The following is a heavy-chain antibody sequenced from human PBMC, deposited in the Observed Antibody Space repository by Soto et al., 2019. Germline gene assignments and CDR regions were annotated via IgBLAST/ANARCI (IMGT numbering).Heavy chain of an antibody. V-gene: IGHV1-18*01. CDR2: VSPKSGNT. CDR1: GYNFFDYG. D-gene: IGHD1-1*01. J-gene: IGHJ1*01. CDR3: ARGRTVSSIGPLLV. Sequence: QIQLVQSGAEVKKPGASVKVSCKASGYNFFDYGASWVRQAPGQGLEWMGWVSPKSGNTDFARKVQGRVTMTADTSTNTAYLELRGLRSDDTAVYYCARGRTVSSIGPLLVWGQGTLVSVSS.